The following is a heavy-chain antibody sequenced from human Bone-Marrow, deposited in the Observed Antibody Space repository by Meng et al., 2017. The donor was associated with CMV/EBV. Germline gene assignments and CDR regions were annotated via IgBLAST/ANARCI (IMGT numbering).Heavy chain of an antibody. CDR3: ARGIAGSASDLDY. J-gene: IGHJ4*02. Sequence: GESLKISCAASGFTFSSYWMSWVRQAPGKGLEWVANIKYDGSEKFYVDSVKGRFTISRDNAKNSLYLQMNSLRAEDTAVYYCARGIAGSASDLDYWGQGTLVTVSS. CDR2: IKYDGSEK. CDR1: GFTFSSYW. V-gene: IGHV3-7*01. D-gene: IGHD6-13*01.